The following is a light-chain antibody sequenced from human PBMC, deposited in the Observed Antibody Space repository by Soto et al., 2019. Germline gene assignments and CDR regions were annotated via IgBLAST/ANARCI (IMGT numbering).Light chain of an antibody. V-gene: IGKV1-39*01. Sequence: DIQMTQSPSSLSASVGDRVTITCRASQSISSYLNWYQQKPGKAPKLLIYAASSLQSGVPSRFSGSGSGTEFTLTISSLQPEEFATDYCQQSYSTPYTFGQGTKLEIK. CDR2: AAS. CDR1: QSISSY. J-gene: IGKJ2*01. CDR3: QQSYSTPYT.